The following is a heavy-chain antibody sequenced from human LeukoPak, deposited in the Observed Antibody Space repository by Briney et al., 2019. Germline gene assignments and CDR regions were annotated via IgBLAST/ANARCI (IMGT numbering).Heavy chain of an antibody. J-gene: IGHJ4*02. V-gene: IGHV4-34*01. CDR2: INHSGST. D-gene: IGHD3-22*01. CDR1: GGSFSGYY. Sequence: SGTLSLTCAVYGGSFSGYYWSWIRQPPGKGLEWIGEINHSGSTNYNPSLKSRVTISVDTSKNQFSLKLSPVTAADTAVYYCARGDYYDSSGQSNYFDYWGQGTLVTVSS. CDR3: ARGDYYDSSGQSNYFDY.